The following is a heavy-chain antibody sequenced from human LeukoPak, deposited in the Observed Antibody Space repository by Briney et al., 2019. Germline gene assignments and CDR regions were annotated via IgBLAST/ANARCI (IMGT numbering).Heavy chain of an antibody. CDR3: ARGPHFDY. Sequence: SETLSLTYTVSGGSLNDYSWSWIRQPPGKGLEWIGYVYLTGSTNYNPSLKSRVTISVDTSKNQFSLKLTSVTAADTAVYYCARGPHFDYWGQGTLVTVSS. V-gene: IGHV4-59*01. CDR1: GGSLNDYS. CDR2: VYLTGST. J-gene: IGHJ4*02.